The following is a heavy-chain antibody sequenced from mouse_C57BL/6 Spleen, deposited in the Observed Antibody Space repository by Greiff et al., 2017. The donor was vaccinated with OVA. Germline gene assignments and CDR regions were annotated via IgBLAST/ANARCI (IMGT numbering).Heavy chain of an antibody. CDR2: IYPGDGDT. Sequence: QVQLKESGPELVKPGASVKISCKASGYAFSSSWMNWVKQRPGKGLEWIGRIYPGDGDTNYNGKFKGKATLTADKSSSTAYMQLSSLTSEDSAVYFCARGDWDIGYWGQGTTLTVSS. CDR3: ARGDWDIGY. CDR1: GYAFSSSW. J-gene: IGHJ2*01. D-gene: IGHD4-1*01. V-gene: IGHV1-82*01.